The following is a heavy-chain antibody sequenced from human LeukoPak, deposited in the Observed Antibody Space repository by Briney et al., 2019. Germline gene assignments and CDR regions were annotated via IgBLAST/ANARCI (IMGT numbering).Heavy chain of an antibody. D-gene: IGHD3-3*01. CDR3: ARAFSEVLRFLEWFTHVTSFDY. CDR1: GGSISSSNW. V-gene: IGHV4-4*02. J-gene: IGHJ4*02. Sequence: SETLSLTCAVSGGSISSSNWWSWVRQPPGKGLEWIGEIYHSGTTNYTPSLKSRVTISVDKSKNQFSLKLSSVTAADTAVYYCARAFSEVLRFLEWFTHVTSFDYWGQGTLVTVSS. CDR2: IYHSGTT.